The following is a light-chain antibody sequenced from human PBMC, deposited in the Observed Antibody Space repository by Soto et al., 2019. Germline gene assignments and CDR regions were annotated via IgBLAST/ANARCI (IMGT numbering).Light chain of an antibody. CDR2: GAS. CDR3: QQYKNWPL. Sequence: EIVMTQSPATLSVSPGERAPLSFRTSHSVNSHVAWYQQKPGQAPRLLLYGASTRATGIPVRFSGSGFGTEFTLTISSLQSEDFAVYYCQQYKNWPLFGQGTRLEIK. V-gene: IGKV3-15*01. CDR1: HSVNSH. J-gene: IGKJ5*01.